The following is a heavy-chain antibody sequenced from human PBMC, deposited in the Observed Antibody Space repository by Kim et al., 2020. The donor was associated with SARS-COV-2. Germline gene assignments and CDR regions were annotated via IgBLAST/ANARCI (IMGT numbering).Heavy chain of an antibody. J-gene: IGHJ4*02. Sequence: GGSLRLSCAASGFTFSSYSMNWVRQAPGKGLEWVSSISSSSSYIYYADSVKGRFTISRDNAKNSLYLQMNSLRAEDTAVYYCARVTVIIGYYFDYWGQGTLVTVSS. CDR1: GFTFSSYS. CDR2: ISSSSSYI. V-gene: IGHV3-21*01. CDR3: ARVTVIIGYYFDY. D-gene: IGHD3-10*01.